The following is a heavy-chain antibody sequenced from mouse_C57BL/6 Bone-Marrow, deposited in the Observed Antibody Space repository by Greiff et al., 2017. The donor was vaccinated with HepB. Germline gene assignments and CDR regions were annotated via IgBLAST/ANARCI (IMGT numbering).Heavy chain of an antibody. CDR3: ARSQFITTVVATFHWYFDV. J-gene: IGHJ1*03. Sequence: VQLQQSGAELARPGASVKMSCKASGYTFTSYTMHWVKQRPGQGLEWIGYINPSSGYTKYNQKFKDKATLTADKSSSTAYMQLSSLTSEDSAVYYCARSQFITTVVATFHWYFDVWGTGTTVTVSS. CDR2: INPSSGYT. CDR1: GYTFTSYT. D-gene: IGHD1-1*01. V-gene: IGHV1-4*01.